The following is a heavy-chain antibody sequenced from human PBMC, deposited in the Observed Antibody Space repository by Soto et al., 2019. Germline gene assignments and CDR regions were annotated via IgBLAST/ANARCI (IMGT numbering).Heavy chain of an antibody. Sequence: SETLSLTCTVSGGPITCRTYSWRWTRQPQGKALEWIGYIYYSGSTNYNPSLKSRVTISVDTSKNQFSLKLSSVTAADTAVYYCARAGYYDSSGYRRVDFDYWGQGTLVTVSS. CDR3: ARAGYYDSSGYRRVDFDY. V-gene: IGHV4-61*01. J-gene: IGHJ4*02. D-gene: IGHD3-22*01. CDR2: IYYSGST. CDR1: GGPITCRTYS.